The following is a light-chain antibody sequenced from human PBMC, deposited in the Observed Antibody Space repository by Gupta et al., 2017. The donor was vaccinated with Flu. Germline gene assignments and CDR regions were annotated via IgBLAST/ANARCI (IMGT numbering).Light chain of an antibody. CDR3: QQRTSWPMYI. V-gene: IGKV3-11*01. J-gene: IGKJ2*01. CDR1: QNILTF. CDR2: DAS. Sequence: EIVLTQSPATLSLSPGERATLSCRASQNILTFLAWYQQKPGQAPRLLIYDASRRATGIPARFSGSGSGTDVTLSISSLEPADFAVYYCQQRTSWPMYIFGQGTKLEI.